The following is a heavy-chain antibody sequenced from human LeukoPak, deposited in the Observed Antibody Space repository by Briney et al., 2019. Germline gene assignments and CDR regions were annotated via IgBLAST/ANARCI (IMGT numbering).Heavy chain of an antibody. Sequence: GGSLRLSCAASGFTFSSYGMHWVRQAPGKGLEWVAFIRYDGSNKYYADSVKGRFTISRDNSKNTLYLQMNSLRAEDTAVYYCAKAFDDYYYYMDVWGKGTTVTVSS. J-gene: IGHJ6*03. CDR3: AKAFDDYYYYMDV. CDR2: IRYDGSNK. CDR1: GFTFSSYG. V-gene: IGHV3-30*02. D-gene: IGHD3-10*01.